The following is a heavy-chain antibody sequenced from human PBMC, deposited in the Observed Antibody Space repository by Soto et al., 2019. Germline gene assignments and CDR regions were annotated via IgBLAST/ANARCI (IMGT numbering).Heavy chain of an antibody. CDR1: GYTFTSYG. V-gene: IGHV1-18*04. CDR3: ARDIVVVPAAQYYYYYGMDV. D-gene: IGHD2-2*01. Sequence: ASVKVSCKASGYTFTSYGISWVRQAPGQGLEWMGWISAYNGNTNYAQKLQGRVTMTTDTSTSTAYMELRSLRSDDTAVYYCARDIVVVPAAQYYYYYGMDVWGQGTTVTVSS. CDR2: ISAYNGNT. J-gene: IGHJ6*02.